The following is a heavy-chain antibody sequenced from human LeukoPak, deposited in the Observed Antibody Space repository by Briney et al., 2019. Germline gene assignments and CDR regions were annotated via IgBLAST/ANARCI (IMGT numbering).Heavy chain of an antibody. D-gene: IGHD3-22*01. CDR2: ISAYNGNT. Sequence: ASVKVSCKASGYTFTSYGISWVRQAPGQGLEWMGWISAYNGNTNYAQKLQGRVTITRNTSISTAYMELSSLRSEDTAVYYCARGRRTYYYDSSGYSGRAFDIWGQGTMVTVSS. CDR3: ARGRRTYYYDSSGYSGRAFDI. J-gene: IGHJ3*02. V-gene: IGHV1-18*01. CDR1: GYTFTSYG.